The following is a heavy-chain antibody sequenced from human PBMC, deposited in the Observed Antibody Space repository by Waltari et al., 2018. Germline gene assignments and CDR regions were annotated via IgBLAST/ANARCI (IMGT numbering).Heavy chain of an antibody. D-gene: IGHD2-2*01. CDR3: ARRGREPAAAIDY. J-gene: IGHJ4*02. Sequence: QVQLVQSGAEVKKPGASVKVSCKASGYTFTSYAMHWVRQAPGQRLEWMGWINAGNGNTKYSQKFQGRVTITRDTSASTAYMELSSLRSEDTAVYYCARRGREPAAAIDYWGQGTLVTVSS. V-gene: IGHV1-3*01. CDR2: INAGNGNT. CDR1: GYTFTSYA.